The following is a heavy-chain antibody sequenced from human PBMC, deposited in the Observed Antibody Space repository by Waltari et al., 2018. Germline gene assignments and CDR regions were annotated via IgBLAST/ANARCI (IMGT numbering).Heavy chain of an antibody. J-gene: IGHJ6*02. Sequence: QVQLVQSGAEVKKPGASVMVSCKVSGYTLTELSMHWVRQAPGKGLEWMGGFDPEDGETIYAQKFQGRVTMTEDTSTDTAYMELSSLRSEDTAVYYCATAPLGDVVVTYHHYYYGMDVWGQGTTVTVSS. D-gene: IGHD2-21*02. CDR3: ATAPLGDVVVTYHHYYYGMDV. CDR2: FDPEDGET. V-gene: IGHV1-24*01. CDR1: GYTLTELS.